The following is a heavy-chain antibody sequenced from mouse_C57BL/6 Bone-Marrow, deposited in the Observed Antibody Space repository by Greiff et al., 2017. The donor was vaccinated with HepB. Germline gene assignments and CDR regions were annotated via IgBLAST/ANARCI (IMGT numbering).Heavy chain of an antibody. J-gene: IGHJ3*01. CDR3: AREGLGAWFAY. CDR1: GYTFTSYG. V-gene: IGHV1-81*01. D-gene: IGHD3-3*01. CDR2: IYPRSGNT. Sequence: QVQLQQSGAELARPGASVKLSCKASGYTFTSYGISWVKQRTGQGLEWIGEIYPRSGNTYYNEKFKGKSTLTADKYSSTAYMELRSLTSEDSAVYFCAREGLGAWFAYWGQGTLVTVSA.